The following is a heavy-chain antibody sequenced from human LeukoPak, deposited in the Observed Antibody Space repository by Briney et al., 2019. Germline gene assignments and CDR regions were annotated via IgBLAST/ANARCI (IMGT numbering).Heavy chain of an antibody. Sequence: GASVKVSCKASGGTFSSYALSWVRQAPGQGLEWMGGIIPIFGTANYAQKFQGRVTITADESTSTAYMELSSLRSEDTAVYYCARDSPSGSYQFDPWGQGTLVTVSS. CDR2: IIPIFGTA. J-gene: IGHJ5*02. D-gene: IGHD1-26*01. V-gene: IGHV1-69*01. CDR1: GGTFSSYA. CDR3: ARDSPSGSYQFDP.